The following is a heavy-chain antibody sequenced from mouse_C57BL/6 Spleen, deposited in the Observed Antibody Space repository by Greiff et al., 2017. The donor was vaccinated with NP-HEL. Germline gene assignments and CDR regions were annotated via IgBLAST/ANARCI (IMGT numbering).Heavy chain of an antibody. CDR2: IDPSDSYT. CDR3: ARGPITTVVSLYYFDY. J-gene: IGHJ2*01. CDR1: GYTFTSYW. Sequence: QVQLQQPGAELVMPGASVKLSCKASGYTFTSYWMHWVKQRPGQGLEWIGEIDPSDSYTNYNQKFKGKSTLTVDKSSSTAYMQLSSLTSEDSAVYYCARGPITTVVSLYYFDYWGQGTTLTVSS. V-gene: IGHV1-69*01. D-gene: IGHD1-1*01.